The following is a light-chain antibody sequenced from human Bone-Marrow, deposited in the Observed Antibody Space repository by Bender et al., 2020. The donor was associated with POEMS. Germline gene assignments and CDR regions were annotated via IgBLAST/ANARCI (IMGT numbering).Light chain of an antibody. CDR2: EGS. CDR1: SSDVGSHNP. Sequence: QSALTQPASLSGSPGQSITISCTGTSSDVGSHNPVSWYQQYPGKTPKVIIYEGSKRPSGVSLRFSGSKSDNTASLTISGLQADDEAHYYCSSYTSDTSLIFGGGTKVTVL. V-gene: IGLV2-14*02. CDR3: SSYTSDTSLI. J-gene: IGLJ2*01.